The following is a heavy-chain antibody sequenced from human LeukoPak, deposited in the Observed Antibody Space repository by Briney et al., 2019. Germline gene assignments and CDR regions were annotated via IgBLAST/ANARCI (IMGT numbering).Heavy chain of an antibody. J-gene: IGHJ6*03. D-gene: IGHD4-23*01. CDR3: ARGYRSSPYGGTPPTGYYMDV. Sequence: SETLSLTCAVYGGSFSGYYWSWIRQPPGKGLEWIGEIDHSGSTNYNPSLKSRVTISVDTSKNQFSLKLSSVTAADTAVYYCARGYRSSPYGGTPPTGYYMDVWGKGTTVTVSS. CDR2: IDHSGST. V-gene: IGHV4-34*01. CDR1: GGSFSGYY.